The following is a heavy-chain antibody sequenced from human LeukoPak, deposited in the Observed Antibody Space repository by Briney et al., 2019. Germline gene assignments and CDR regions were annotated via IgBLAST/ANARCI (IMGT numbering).Heavy chain of an antibody. V-gene: IGHV4-59*08. CDR1: GGSISSYY. CDR2: IYYSGST. CDR3: ARIIALADYYFDY. J-gene: IGHJ4*02. D-gene: IGHD6-19*01. Sequence: SETLSLTCTLSGGSISSYYWSWIRQPPGKGLEWIGYIYYSGSTNYNPSLKSRVTISVDTSKNQFSLKLSSVTAADTAVYYCARIIALADYYFDYWGQGTLVTVSS.